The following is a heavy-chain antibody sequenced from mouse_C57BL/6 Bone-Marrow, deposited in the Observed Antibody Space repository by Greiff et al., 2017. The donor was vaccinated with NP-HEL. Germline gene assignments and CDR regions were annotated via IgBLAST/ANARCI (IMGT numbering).Heavy chain of an antibody. CDR1: GYAFSSYW. J-gene: IGHJ3*01. V-gene: IGHV1-80*01. CDR3: ARYGSSYSAWFAY. Sequence: VQLVESGAELVKPGASVKISCKASGYAFSSYWMNWVKQRPGKGLEWIVQIYPGDGDTNYNGKFKGKATLTADKSSSTAYMQLSSLTSEDSAVYFCARYGSSYSAWFAYWGQGTLVTVSA. CDR2: IYPGDGDT. D-gene: IGHD1-1*01.